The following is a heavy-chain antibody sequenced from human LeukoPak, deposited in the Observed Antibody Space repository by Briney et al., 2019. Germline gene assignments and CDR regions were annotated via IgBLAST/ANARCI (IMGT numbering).Heavy chain of an antibody. D-gene: IGHD2-21*02. J-gene: IGHJ4*02. CDR3: AKASGKVVTAVFDY. Sequence: QPGGSLRLSCTAAGLTFSSYAMSWVRQAPGKGLEWVSPFSGSGGSTYYADSVKARFTISRDNSKNTLYLQMNNLRAEDTAVYYCAKASGKVVTAVFDYWGQGTLVTVSS. CDR1: GLTFSSYA. CDR2: FSGSGGST. V-gene: IGHV3-23*01.